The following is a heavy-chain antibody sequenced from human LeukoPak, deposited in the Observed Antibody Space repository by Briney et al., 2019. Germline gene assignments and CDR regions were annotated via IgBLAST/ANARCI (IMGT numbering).Heavy chain of an antibody. CDR1: GFTFSSYS. CDR3: ARSGKYCGGDCYPAEYFQH. J-gene: IGHJ1*01. CDR2: ISSSSSYI. D-gene: IGHD2-21*02. Sequence: GGSLRLSCAASGFTFSSYSMNWVRQAPGKGLEWVSSISSSSSYINYADSVKGRFTISRDNAKNSLYLKMNSLRAEDTAVYYCARSGKYCGGDCYPAEYFQHWGQGTLVTVSS. V-gene: IGHV3-21*01.